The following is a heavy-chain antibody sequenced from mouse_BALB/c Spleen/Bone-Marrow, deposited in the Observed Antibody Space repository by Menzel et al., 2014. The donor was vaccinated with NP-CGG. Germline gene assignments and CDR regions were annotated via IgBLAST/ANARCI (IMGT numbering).Heavy chain of an antibody. Sequence: QVQLQQSGAELAKPGASVKMSCKASGYTFTSYWMHWVKQRPGQGLEWIGYINPSTGYTDYNQKFKDKATLTADKSSGTAYMQLSSLTSEDSAVYYCARVYYGYFFAYWGQGTLVTVSA. D-gene: IGHD1-2*01. CDR1: GYTFTSYW. J-gene: IGHJ3*01. CDR2: INPSTGYT. CDR3: ARVYYGYFFAY. V-gene: IGHV1-7*01.